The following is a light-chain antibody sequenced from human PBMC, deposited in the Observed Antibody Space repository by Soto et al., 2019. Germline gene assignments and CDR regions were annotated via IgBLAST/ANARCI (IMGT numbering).Light chain of an antibody. Sequence: QSALTQPRSVSGSPGQSVTITWTGTSSDVGGYNYVSWYQQHPGKAPKLMIYDVSKRPSGVPDRFSGSKSGNTASLTISGLQAEDEADYYCCSYAGSYTWVFAGGTKLTVL. CDR2: DVS. J-gene: IGLJ2*01. CDR3: CSYAGSYTWV. CDR1: SSDVGGYNY. V-gene: IGLV2-11*01.